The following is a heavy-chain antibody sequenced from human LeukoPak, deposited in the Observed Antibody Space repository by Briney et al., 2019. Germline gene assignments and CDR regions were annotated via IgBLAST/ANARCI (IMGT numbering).Heavy chain of an antibody. D-gene: IGHD6-19*01. CDR3: TRATGWYPDY. J-gene: IGHJ4*02. CDR2: IKHDGIEM. CDR1: GFTFSSSA. Sequence: PGGSLRLSCAASGFTFSSSAMSWVRQAPGKGLEWVANIKHDGIEMNYADSAKGRFTISRDNAKNSLYLQMTSLRAEDTALYYCTRATGWYPDYWGQGTLITVSS. V-gene: IGHV3-7*01.